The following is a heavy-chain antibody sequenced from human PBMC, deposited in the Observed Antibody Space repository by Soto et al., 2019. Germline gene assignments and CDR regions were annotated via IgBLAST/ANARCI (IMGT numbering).Heavy chain of an antibody. D-gene: IGHD2-21*02. CDR1: GGSISGCY. V-gene: IGHV4-59*01. J-gene: IGHJ6*02. CDR3: ARDLWGYCGTDCYPLDV. CDR2: MYNTGST. Sequence: SETLSLTCTVSGGSISGCYWSWIRHPPGKGLEWIGYMYNTGSTVYNPSFKSRVTISVDTSKNQFSLKLNSVTAADTAVYYCARDLWGYCGTDCYPLDVWGQGTTVT.